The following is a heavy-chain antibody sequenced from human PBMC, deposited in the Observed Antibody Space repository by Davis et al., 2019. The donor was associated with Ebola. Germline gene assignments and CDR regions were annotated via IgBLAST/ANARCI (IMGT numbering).Heavy chain of an antibody. D-gene: IGHD3-10*01. Sequence: GESLIPSCQCSGYSFTSYWIGWVRQLPGTGLEWMGNIDPGDSDARYSPPFQGKVTISADNSISTAYLQWSSLKASDTAMYYCARRGGSGSYYSYYGMDVWGQGTTVTVSS. CDR2: IDPGDSDA. CDR3: ARRGGSGSYYSYYGMDV. CDR1: GYSFTSYW. V-gene: IGHV5-51*01. J-gene: IGHJ6*02.